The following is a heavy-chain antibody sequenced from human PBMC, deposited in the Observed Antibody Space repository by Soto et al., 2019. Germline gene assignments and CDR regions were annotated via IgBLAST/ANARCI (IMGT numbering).Heavy chain of an antibody. CDR2: INHSGST. D-gene: IGHD1-26*01. V-gene: IGHV4-34*01. J-gene: IGHJ4*02. CDR3: ARRVEGDTYYFDY. CDR1: GGSFSGYY. Sequence: QVQLQQWGAGLLKPSETLSLTCAVYGGSFSGYYWSWIRQPPGKGLEWIGEINHSGSTNYNPSLKSRVTISVDTSKNQFSLKLSSVTAADTAVYYCARRVEGDTYYFDYWGQGTLVTVSS.